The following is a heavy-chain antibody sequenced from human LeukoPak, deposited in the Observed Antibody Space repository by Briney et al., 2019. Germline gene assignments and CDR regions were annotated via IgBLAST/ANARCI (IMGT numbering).Heavy chain of an antibody. CDR2: ISSNGGST. D-gene: IGHD2-15*01. Sequence: PGGSLRFSCSASGFTFSSYAMHWIRQAPGKGLEYVSAISSNGGSTYYADSVKGRFTISRDNSKNTLYLQMSSLRAEDTAVYYCVKDMRGCSGGSCYGTFDYWGQGTLVTVSS. CDR1: GFTFSSYA. J-gene: IGHJ4*02. CDR3: VKDMRGCSGGSCYGTFDY. V-gene: IGHV3-64D*09.